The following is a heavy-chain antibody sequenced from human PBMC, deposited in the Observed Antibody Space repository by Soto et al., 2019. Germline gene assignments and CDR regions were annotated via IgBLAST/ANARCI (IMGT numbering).Heavy chain of an antibody. J-gene: IGHJ5*01. D-gene: IGHD1-26*01. CDR2: INPKRVGT. CDR1: GYTFTVYY. CDR3: ARDLAKGGGSAGFDS. V-gene: IGHV1-2*02. Sequence: ASVKVPCNASGYTFTVYYMHWARQAPGQGLEWMGWINPKRVGTIYPQKFQRRVTMTWDKSISTAYMALTRLRSDDTAVYCCARDLAKGGGSAGFDSWGQGTLVTVSS.